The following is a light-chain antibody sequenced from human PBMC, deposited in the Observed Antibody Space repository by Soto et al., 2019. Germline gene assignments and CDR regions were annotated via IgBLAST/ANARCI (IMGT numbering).Light chain of an antibody. J-gene: IGLJ2*01. CDR1: TSNIGSNT. CDR3: ATWDDSLSGVV. CDR2: SNN. V-gene: IGLV1-44*01. Sequence: QSVLTQPPSASGTPGQRVTISCSGSTSNIGSNTVNWYQQVPGTAPKLLIYSNNQRPSGVPDRFSGSKSGTSASLAISGLQSGDEADYHCATWDDSLSGVVFGGGTKLTVL.